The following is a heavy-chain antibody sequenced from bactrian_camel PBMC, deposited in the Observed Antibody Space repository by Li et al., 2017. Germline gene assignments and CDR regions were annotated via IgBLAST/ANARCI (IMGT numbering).Heavy chain of an antibody. V-gene: IGHV3S6*01. D-gene: IGHD5*01. CDR3: VRDGDPGAGFSFDY. CDR1: GFTFSSYW. Sequence: HVQLVESGGGLVQPGGSPRLSCAASGFTFSSYWMYWVRQAPGKGLEWVSSIYSDGSVTYYADSVKGRFTISRDNAKNTVYLQMNSLKPEDTAVYYCVRDGDPGAGFSFDYWGQGTQVTVS. CDR2: IYSDGSVT. J-gene: IGHJ6*01.